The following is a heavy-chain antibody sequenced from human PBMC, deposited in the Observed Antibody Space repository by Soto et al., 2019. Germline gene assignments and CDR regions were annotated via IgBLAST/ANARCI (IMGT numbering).Heavy chain of an antibody. V-gene: IGHV1-69*12. D-gene: IGHD3-10*01. CDR1: VGTFSSYA. J-gene: IGHJ4*02. CDR3: AREPDPYGSGTVSDY. Sequence: QVQLVQSGAEVKKPGSSVKVSCKASVGTFSSYAISWVRQAPGQGLEWMGGITPIYGTANYAQKFQGRVTSTADESTSTDYMELSSLRSEDTAVYYCAREPDPYGSGTVSDYWGQGTLVTVSS. CDR2: ITPIYGTA.